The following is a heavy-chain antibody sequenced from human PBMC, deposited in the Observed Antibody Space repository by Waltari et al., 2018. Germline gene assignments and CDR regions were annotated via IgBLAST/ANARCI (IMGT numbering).Heavy chain of an antibody. CDR3: ARLRGGSGWYSGDYFDY. Sequence: QVQLQESGPGLVKPSETLSLTCAVSGYSISSGYYWGWIRQPPGKGLEWIGSIYHSGRPTSNPSLKSRVTISLDPSKNQFSLKLSSVTAADTAVYYGARLRGGSGWYSGDYFDYWGQGTLVTVSS. J-gene: IGHJ4*02. V-gene: IGHV4-38-2*01. CDR1: GYSISSGYY. CDR2: IYHSGRP. D-gene: IGHD6-19*01.